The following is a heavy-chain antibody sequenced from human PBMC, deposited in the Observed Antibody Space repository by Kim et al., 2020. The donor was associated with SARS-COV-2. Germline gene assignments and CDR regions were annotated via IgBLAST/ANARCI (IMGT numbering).Heavy chain of an antibody. V-gene: IGHV4-34*01. CDR3: ARGIVVPAARDYYYGMDV. D-gene: IGHD2-2*01. J-gene: IGHJ6*02. Sequence: SETLSLTCAVYGGSFSGYYWSWIRQPPGKGLEWIGEINHSGSTNYNPSLKSRVTISVDTSKNQFSLKLSSVPAADTAVYYCARGIVVPAARDYYYGMDVWGQGTTVTVSS. CDR1: GGSFSGYY. CDR2: INHSGST.